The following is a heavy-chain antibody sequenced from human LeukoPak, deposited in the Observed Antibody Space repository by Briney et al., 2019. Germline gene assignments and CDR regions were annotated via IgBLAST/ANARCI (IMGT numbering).Heavy chain of an antibody. CDR1: GYTFTGYY. V-gene: IGHV1-2*02. CDR3: AREVAAPYYYYGMDV. CDR2: INPNSGGT. J-gene: IGHJ6*02. D-gene: IGHD6-6*01. Sequence: ASVKVSCKASGYTFTGYYMHWVRQAPGQGLEGMGWINPNSGGTNYAQKFQGRVTMTRDTSISTAYMELSRLRSDDTAVYYCAREVAAPYYYYGMDVWGQGTTVTVSS.